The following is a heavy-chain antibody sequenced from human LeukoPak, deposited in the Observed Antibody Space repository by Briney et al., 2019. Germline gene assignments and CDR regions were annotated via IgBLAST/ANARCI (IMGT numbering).Heavy chain of an antibody. CDR2: IIPILGTA. Sequence: SVKVSCKASGGTFSSYAISWVRQAPGQGLEWMGGIIPILGTANYAQKFQGRVTITTDESTSTAYMELSSLRSEDTAVYYCARASDYVWGSYRYRSYYYYMDVWGKGTTVTVSS. V-gene: IGHV1-69*05. CDR3: ARASDYVWGSYRYRSYYYYMDV. D-gene: IGHD3-16*02. CDR1: GGTFSSYA. J-gene: IGHJ6*03.